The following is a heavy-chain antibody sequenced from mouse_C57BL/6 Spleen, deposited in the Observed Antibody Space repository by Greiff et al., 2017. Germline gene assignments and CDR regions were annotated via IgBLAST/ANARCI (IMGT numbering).Heavy chain of an antibody. Sequence: VQLQQSGAELVRPGASVKLSCTASGFNIKDYYMHWVKQRPEQGLEWIGRIDPEDGDTEYAPKFQGKATMTADTSSNTASLQLSSLTSEDTAVYYGTPYYYGSSAQRYFEVWGTGTTVTVSS. CDR1: GFNIKDYY. D-gene: IGHD1-1*01. CDR2: IDPEDGDT. CDR3: TPYYYGSSAQRYFEV. V-gene: IGHV14-1*01. J-gene: IGHJ1*03.